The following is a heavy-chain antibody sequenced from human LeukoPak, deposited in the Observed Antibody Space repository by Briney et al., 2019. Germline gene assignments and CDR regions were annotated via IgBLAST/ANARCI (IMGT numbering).Heavy chain of an antibody. J-gene: IGHJ6*03. CDR1: GGTFSSYA. Sequence: ASVKVSCKAPGGTFSSYAISWVRQAPGQGLEWMGRIIPIFGTANYAQKFQGRVTITTDESTSTAYMELSSLRSEDTAVYYCARGIADYGDHYYYYMDVWGKGTTVTVSS. V-gene: IGHV1-69*05. CDR3: ARGIADYGDHYYYYMDV. D-gene: IGHD4-17*01. CDR2: IIPIFGTA.